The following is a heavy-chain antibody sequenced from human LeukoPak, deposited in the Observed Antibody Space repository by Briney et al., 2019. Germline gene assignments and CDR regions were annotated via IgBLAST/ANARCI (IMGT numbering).Heavy chain of an antibody. CDR1: GGSISSSSYY. Sequence: SETLSLTCTVSGGSISSSSYYWGWIRQPPGKGLEWIGGIYYSGSTYYNPSLKSRVTISVDTSKNQFSLKLSSVTAADTAVYYCARRAYYYDSSGYTFDYWGQGTLVTVSS. J-gene: IGHJ4*02. V-gene: IGHV4-39*01. D-gene: IGHD3-22*01. CDR2: IYYSGST. CDR3: ARRAYYYDSSGYTFDY.